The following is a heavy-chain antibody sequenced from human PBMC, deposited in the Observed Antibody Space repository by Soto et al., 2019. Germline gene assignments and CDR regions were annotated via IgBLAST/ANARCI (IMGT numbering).Heavy chain of an antibody. CDR1: GFSLSNARMG. V-gene: IGHV2-26*01. CDR3: ARIVRSDGIDY. Sequence: QVTLKESGPVLVKPTETLTLTCTVSGFSLSNARMGVSWIRQPPGKALEWLAHIFSNDEKSYSTSLKSRLTISKDTSKSQVVLTMTNMDPVDTATYYCARIVRSDGIDYWGQGTLVTVSS. D-gene: IGHD1-1*01. J-gene: IGHJ4*02. CDR2: IFSNDEK.